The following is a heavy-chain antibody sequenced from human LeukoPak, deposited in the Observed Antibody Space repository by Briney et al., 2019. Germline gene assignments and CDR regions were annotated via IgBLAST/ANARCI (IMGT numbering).Heavy chain of an antibody. CDR1: GGSFSSYY. J-gene: IGHJ6*03. CDR3: ARIYYSYYYMDV. CDR2: INHSGST. Sequence: PSETLSLTCAVYGGSFSSYYWSWIRQPPGKGLEWIGEINHSGSTNYNPSLKSRVTISVDTSKNQFSLKLSSVTAADTAVYYCARIYYSYYYMDVWGKGTTVTISS. V-gene: IGHV4-34*01.